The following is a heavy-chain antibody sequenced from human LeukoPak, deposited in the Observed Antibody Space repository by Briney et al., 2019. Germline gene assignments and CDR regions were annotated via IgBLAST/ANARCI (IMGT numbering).Heavy chain of an antibody. CDR3: ARVVRGYSYDFPDY. D-gene: IGHD5-18*01. J-gene: IGHJ4*02. CDR2: IYYSGST. CDR1: GGSISSYY. V-gene: IGHV4-59*01. Sequence: PSETLSLTCTVSGGSISSYYWSWIRQPPGKGLEWIGYIYYSGSTNYNPSLKSRVTISVDTSKNQFSLKLSSVTAADTAVYYCARVVRGYSYDFPDYWGQGTLVTVSS.